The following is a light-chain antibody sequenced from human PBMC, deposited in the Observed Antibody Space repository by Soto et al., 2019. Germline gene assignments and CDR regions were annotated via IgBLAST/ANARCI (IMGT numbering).Light chain of an antibody. CDR2: EAS. J-gene: IGKJ1*01. CDR1: QSITNW. V-gene: IGKV1-5*03. Sequence: DIQLTQSPATLSASVGDSVAITCRASQSITNWLAWHQLKPGKAPKLLIHEASNLHSGVSSRFTGSGSGTDFTLTITSLQPEDFATYYCQQYKSYWTFGQGTKVDIK. CDR3: QQYKSYWT.